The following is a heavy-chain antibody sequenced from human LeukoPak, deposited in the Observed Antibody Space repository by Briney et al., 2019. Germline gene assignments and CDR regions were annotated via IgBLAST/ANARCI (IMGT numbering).Heavy chain of an antibody. D-gene: IGHD4-23*01. CDR1: GGTFSNCA. V-gene: IGHV1-69*13. CDR3: ARGWLAETTVVTPYNY. Sequence: ASVKVSCKASGGTFSNCAISWVRQAPGQGLEWMGGIIPIFGTAHYAQKFQGRVTITADESTSTVYMELSSLRSEDTAVYYCARGWLAETTVVTPYNYWGQGTVVTVSS. CDR2: IIPIFGTA. J-gene: IGHJ4*02.